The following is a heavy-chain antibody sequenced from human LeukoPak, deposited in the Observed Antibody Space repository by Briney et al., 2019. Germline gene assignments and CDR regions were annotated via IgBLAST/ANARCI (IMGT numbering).Heavy chain of an antibody. J-gene: IGHJ5*02. CDR2: IYYSGST. CDR3: ARAGRVGWFDP. D-gene: IGHD2-15*01. Sequence: SETLSLTCTVSGGSISSYYWSWIRQPPGKGLEWIGYIYYSGSTNYNPSLKSRVTISVDTSKNQFSLKLSSVTAADTAVYYCARAGRVGWFDPWGQGTLVTVSS. V-gene: IGHV4-59*12. CDR1: GGSISSYY.